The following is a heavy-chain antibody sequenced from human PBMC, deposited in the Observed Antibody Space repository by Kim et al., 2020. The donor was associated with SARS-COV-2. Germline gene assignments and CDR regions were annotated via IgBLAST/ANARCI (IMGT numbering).Heavy chain of an antibody. J-gene: IGHJ1*01. V-gene: IGHV3-66*01. D-gene: IGHD3-22*01. Sequence: GGSLRLSCAASGFTVSSYYMSWFRQAPGEGLEWVSLIYANGNTYYADSVKGSFTFSSDSSKNTLSLQMSSLRAADTAVYYCATAAYSDTSRCPASWGQAT. CDR1: GFTVSSYY. CDR2: IYANGNT. CDR3: ATAAYSDTSRCPAS.